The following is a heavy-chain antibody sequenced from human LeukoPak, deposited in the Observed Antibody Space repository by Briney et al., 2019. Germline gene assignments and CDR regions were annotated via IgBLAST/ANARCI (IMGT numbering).Heavy chain of an antibody. D-gene: IGHD3-10*01. CDR1: GFTFSRYT. V-gene: IGHV3-21*01. Sequence: GGSLRLSCGASGFTFSRYTMNWVRQAPGKGLEWVASISTGSIYKYYGDPVKGRFTISRDNSRNSAYLQMDSLSPEDTAVYYCARAPVIFGSGTQDAFDIWGQGTMVTVSS. J-gene: IGHJ3*02. CDR2: ISTGSIYK. CDR3: ARAPVIFGSGTQDAFDI.